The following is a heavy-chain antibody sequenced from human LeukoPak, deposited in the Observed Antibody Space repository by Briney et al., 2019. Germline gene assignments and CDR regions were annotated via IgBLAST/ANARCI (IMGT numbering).Heavy chain of an antibody. CDR2: ISGSGGST. J-gene: IGHJ4*02. Sequence: GGSLRLSCAASGFTFSSYAMSWVRQAPGKGLEWVSAISGSGGSTYYADSVKGRFTISRDNSKNTLYLQMNSLRAEDTAVYYCAKVPLGLNEPYYFDYWGQGTLVTVSS. CDR1: GFTFSSYA. CDR3: AKVPLGLNEPYYFDY. V-gene: IGHV3-23*01. D-gene: IGHD1-1*01.